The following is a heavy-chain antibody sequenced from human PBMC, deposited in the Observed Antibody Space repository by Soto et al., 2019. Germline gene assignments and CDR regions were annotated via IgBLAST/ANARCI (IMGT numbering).Heavy chain of an antibody. D-gene: IGHD3-16*01. CDR3: AGGFVGGGGEYYYYGMDV. J-gene: IGHJ6*02. CDR1: GFTSSSYA. Sequence: QVQLVESGGGVVQPGRSLRLSCAASGFTSSSYAMHWVRQAPGKGLEWVAVISYDGSNKYYADSVKGRFTISRDNSKNTLYVQMNSLRAEDTAVYYCAGGFVGGGGEYYYYGMDVWGQGTTVTVSS. V-gene: IGHV3-30-3*01. CDR2: ISYDGSNK.